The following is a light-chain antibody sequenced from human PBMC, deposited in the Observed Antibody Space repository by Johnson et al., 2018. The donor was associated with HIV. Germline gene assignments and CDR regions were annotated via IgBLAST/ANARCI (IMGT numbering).Light chain of an antibody. V-gene: IGLV1-51*01. CDR3: GTWDSRLRGDF. J-gene: IGLJ1*01. CDR1: SSNIGNNY. CDR2: DNN. Sequence: QSVLTQPPSVSAAPGQKVTISCSGSSSNIGNNYVSWYQQLPGTAPKLLIYDNNKRPSGIPDRFSGSKSGTSATLGITGLQTGDEADYYCGTWDSRLRGDFFGTGTKVTVL.